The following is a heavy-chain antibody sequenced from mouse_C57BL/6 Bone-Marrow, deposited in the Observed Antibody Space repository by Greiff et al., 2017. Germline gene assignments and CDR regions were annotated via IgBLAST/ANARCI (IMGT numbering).Heavy chain of an antibody. CDR3: AIRGDWYWYFDV. J-gene: IGHJ1*03. V-gene: IGHV1-74*01. Sequence: QVQLQQPGAELVKPGASVKVSCKASGYTLTSYWMHWVKQRPGQGLEWIGRIHPSDSDTNYNQKFKGKATLTVEKSSSTAYMQLSSLTSEDSAVYYCAIRGDWYWYFDVWGTGTTVTVSS. D-gene: IGHD4-1*01. CDR1: GYTLTSYW. CDR2: IHPSDSDT.